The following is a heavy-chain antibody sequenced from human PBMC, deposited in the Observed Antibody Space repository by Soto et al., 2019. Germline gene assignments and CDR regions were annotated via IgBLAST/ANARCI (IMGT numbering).Heavy chain of an antibody. J-gene: IGHJ4*02. Sequence: GASVKVSGKASGYTFTSYDIYWVRKATGQGLGWMGWMNPSTGNSGYGQKFQGRVTMTSNTSITTAHMELSSLRSEDTAVYYCARRADTNGWNGFGADKYYFDFWGQGTLVTVSS. V-gene: IGHV1-8*01. CDR3: ARRADTNGWNGFGADKYYFDF. D-gene: IGHD6-19*01. CDR2: MNPSTGNS. CDR1: GYTFTSYD.